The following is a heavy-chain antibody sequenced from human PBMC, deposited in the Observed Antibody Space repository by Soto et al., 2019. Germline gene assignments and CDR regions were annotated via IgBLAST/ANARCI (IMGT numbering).Heavy chain of an antibody. CDR3: ARALGYSHKEVVVVAATHPYYFDY. D-gene: IGHD2-15*01. CDR1: GGSISSSSYY. CDR2: IYYSGST. V-gene: IGHV4-39*01. J-gene: IGHJ4*02. Sequence: SETLSLTCTVSGGSISSSSYYWGWIRQPPGKGLEWIGSIYYSGSTYYNPSLKSRVTISVDTSKNQFSLKLSAVTAADTAVYYCARALGYSHKEVVVVAATHPYYFDYWGQGTLVTVSS.